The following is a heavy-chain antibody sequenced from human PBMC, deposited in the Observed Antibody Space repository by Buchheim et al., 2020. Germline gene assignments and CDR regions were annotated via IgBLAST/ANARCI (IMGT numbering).Heavy chain of an antibody. Sequence: QVQLQESGPGLAKPSGTLSLTCAVSGVSISSTSYWSWVRQPPGKGLEWIGEIHHTGSTNYNPSLQSRVTISIDKSKNTYSLKVTSVTAADTAVYYCARPFRSGYWPFDSWGQGTL. CDR2: IHHTGST. V-gene: IGHV4-4*02. CDR1: GVSISSTSY. D-gene: IGHD3-3*01. CDR3: ARPFRSGYWPFDS. J-gene: IGHJ4*02.